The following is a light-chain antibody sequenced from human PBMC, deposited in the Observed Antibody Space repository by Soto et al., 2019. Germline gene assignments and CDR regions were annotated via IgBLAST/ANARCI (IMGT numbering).Light chain of an antibody. J-gene: IGKJ4*01. CDR3: QQYNDWPLT. CDR1: QSVNSN. CDR2: GAS. V-gene: IGKV3-15*01. Sequence: EKVMTQSPATLSVSPGERATLSCRACQSVNSNLAWYQQKPGQAPRLLIYGASTRATGIPARFSGSASGTEFTLTISSLQSEDFAVYYCQQYNDWPLTFGGGTKVEIK.